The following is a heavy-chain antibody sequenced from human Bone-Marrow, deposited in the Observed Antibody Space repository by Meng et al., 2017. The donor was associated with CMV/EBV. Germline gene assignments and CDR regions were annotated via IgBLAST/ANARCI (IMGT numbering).Heavy chain of an antibody. D-gene: IGHD2-8*01. CDR3: ARDRMVYAYYFDY. J-gene: IGHJ4*02. CDR2: IRYDGSNK. Sequence: GESLKISCAASGFTFSSYGMHWVRQAPGKGLEWVAFIRYDGSNKYYADSVKGRFTISRDNSKNTLYLQMNSLRAEDTAVYYCARDRMVYAYYFDYWGQGTLVTVS. CDR1: GFTFSSYG. V-gene: IGHV3-30*02.